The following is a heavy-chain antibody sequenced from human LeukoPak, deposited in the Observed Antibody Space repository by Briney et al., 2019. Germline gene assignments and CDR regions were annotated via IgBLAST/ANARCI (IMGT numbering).Heavy chain of an antibody. CDR3: ARGGIGGAARGYYYYYMDV. D-gene: IGHD6-13*01. CDR2: IIPIFGRA. CDR1: GGTFSSYA. J-gene: IGHJ6*03. Sequence: SVKVSCKASGGTFSSYAISWVRQSPGQGLEWMGGIIPIFGRANYAQKLQGRVTITADESTSTAYMELSSLRSEDTAVYYCARGGIGGAARGYYYYYMDVWGKGTTVTVSS. V-gene: IGHV1-69*13.